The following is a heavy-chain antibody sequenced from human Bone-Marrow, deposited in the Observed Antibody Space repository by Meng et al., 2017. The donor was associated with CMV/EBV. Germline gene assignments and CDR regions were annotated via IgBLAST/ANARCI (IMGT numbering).Heavy chain of an antibody. CDR1: GFTFSSYA. D-gene: IGHD2-2*01. J-gene: IGHJ4*02. CDR2: ISYDGSNK. CDR3: ARGSGYLYCSSTSCHSPKTGTTFPDY. V-gene: IGHV3-30*04. Sequence: GGSLRLSCAASGFTFSSYAMHWVRQAPGKGLEWVAVISYDGSNKYYADSVKGRFTISRDNSKNTLYLQMNSLRAEDTAVYYCARGSGYLYCSSTSCHSPKTGTTFPDYWGQGTLVTVSS.